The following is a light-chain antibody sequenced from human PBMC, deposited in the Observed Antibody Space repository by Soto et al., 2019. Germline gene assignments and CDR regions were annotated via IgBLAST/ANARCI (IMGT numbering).Light chain of an antibody. CDR1: QNIYNN. CDR2: GAS. V-gene: IGKV3-15*01. J-gene: IGKJ4*01. Sequence: EIVMTQSPATLSVSPGDRATLSCRASQNIYNNLAWYQQKPGQAPRLLISGASTRATGVPARVSGSGSGTEFTLTIDSLQSEDIAIYYCQQYNTWPPITFGGGTKVEIK. CDR3: QQYNTWPPIT.